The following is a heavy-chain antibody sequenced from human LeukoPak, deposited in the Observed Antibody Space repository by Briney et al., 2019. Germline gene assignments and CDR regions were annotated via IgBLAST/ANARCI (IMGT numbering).Heavy chain of an antibody. CDR2: IYSGGST. J-gene: IGHJ4*02. CDR1: GFTFSSNH. D-gene: IGHD1-1*01. V-gene: IGHV3-53*01. CDR3: ARGPAGYN. Sequence: GGSLRLSCAASGFTFSSNHMSWVRQAPGKGLEWVSVIYSGGSTDYADSVKGRFTISRDNLKNTLYLQMNSLRAEDTAVYYCARGPAGYNWGQGTLVTFAS.